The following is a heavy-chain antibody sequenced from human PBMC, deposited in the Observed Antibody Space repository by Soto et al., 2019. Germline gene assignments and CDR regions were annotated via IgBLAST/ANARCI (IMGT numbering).Heavy chain of an antibody. CDR1: GYSFTTYW. CDR2: IYPGDSDT. CDR3: AIHNGTTTGMDV. Sequence: GESLKISCEGSGYSFTTYWIAWVRQMPGKGREWMGIIYPGDSDTRYSPSFQGQVTMSADKSISTAYLQWSSLKASDTAIYYCAIHNGTTTGMDVWGQGTTVTVSS. D-gene: IGHD1-7*01. J-gene: IGHJ6*02. V-gene: IGHV5-51*01.